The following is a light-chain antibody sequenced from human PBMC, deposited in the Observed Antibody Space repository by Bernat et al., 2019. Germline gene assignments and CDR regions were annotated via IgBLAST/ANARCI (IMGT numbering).Light chain of an antibody. CDR3: NSVSTTTTPVV. Sequence: SALTQPASVSGSPGQSVTISCTGTRSDVGAYNYVSWYQQLPGKAPKLMIYDVSNRPSGVSNRFSGSKSGNPASLTISGLQAEDEADYFCNSVSTTTTPVVFGGGTKLTVL. J-gene: IGLJ2*01. V-gene: IGLV2-14*03. CDR2: DVS. CDR1: RSDVGAYNY.